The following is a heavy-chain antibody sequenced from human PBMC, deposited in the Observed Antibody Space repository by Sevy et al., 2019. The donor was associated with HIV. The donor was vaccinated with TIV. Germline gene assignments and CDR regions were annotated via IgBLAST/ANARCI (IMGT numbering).Heavy chain of an antibody. CDR1: GFTFSNYW. CDR3: ARDGDYYDSSGYGDY. Sequence: GGSLRLSCEVSGFTFSNYWMTWVRQAPGKGLEWVANIKEDGSDKYYGDSVKGRFSISRDNAKNSLYLQMNSLRAEDTAVYYCARDGDYYDSSGYGDYWGQGTLVTVSS. CDR2: IKEDGSDK. D-gene: IGHD3-22*01. J-gene: IGHJ4*02. V-gene: IGHV3-7*01.